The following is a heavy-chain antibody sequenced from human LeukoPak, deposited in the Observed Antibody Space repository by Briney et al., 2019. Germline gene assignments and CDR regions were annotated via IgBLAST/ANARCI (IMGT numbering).Heavy chain of an antibody. CDR2: IWYDGSNK. D-gene: IGHD3-10*01. Sequence: PGGSLRLSCAASGITFSSYGMHWVRQAPGKGLEWVAVIWYDGSNKYYADSVKGRFTISRDNSKNTLYLQMNSLRAEDTALYYCAKGTYGSGSYYMYYWGQGTLVTVSS. CDR1: GITFSSYG. J-gene: IGHJ4*02. V-gene: IGHV3-33*06. CDR3: AKGTYGSGSYYMYY.